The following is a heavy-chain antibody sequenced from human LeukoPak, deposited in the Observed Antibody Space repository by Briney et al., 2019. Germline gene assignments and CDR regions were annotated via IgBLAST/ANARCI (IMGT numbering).Heavy chain of an antibody. CDR2: INYSGST. CDR1: GGSFSTYY. Sequence: SSETLSLTCTVSGGSFSTYYWSWIRQPPGKGLEWIGYINYSGSTYYNPSLKSQVTISVDTSKNQFSLKLSSVTAADTAVYYCAREELWFGNWFDPWGQGTLVTVSS. V-gene: IGHV4-59*12. D-gene: IGHD3-10*01. CDR3: AREELWFGNWFDP. J-gene: IGHJ5*02.